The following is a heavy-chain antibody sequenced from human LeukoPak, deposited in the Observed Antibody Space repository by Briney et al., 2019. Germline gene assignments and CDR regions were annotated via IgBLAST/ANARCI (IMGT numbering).Heavy chain of an antibody. V-gene: IGHV3-73*01. CDR3: TRDSGTYNWFDP. D-gene: IGHD1-26*01. J-gene: IGHJ5*02. CDR1: GFTFSGSA. CDR2: IDKRDKGYATAT. Sequence: PGRSLRLSCAASGFTFSGSAIHWVRQSSGKGLEWVGQIDKRDKGYATATAYAASVKGRFTISRDDSINTAYLQMKRLKTEDTALYYCTRDSGTYNWFDPWGQGTLVTVSS.